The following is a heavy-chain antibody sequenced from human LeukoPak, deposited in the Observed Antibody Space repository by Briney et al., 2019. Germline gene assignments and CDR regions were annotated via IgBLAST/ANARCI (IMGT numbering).Heavy chain of an antibody. CDR1: GYTLSEYG. D-gene: IGHD4-11*01. V-gene: IGHV1-18*01. CDR2: ITTYNGNR. Sequence: ASVKVSCKASGYTLSEYGISWVRQAPGQGLEWVGWITTYNGNRKYAEKFQGRVTLTTDTSTSTAYMELRSLRSDDTALYYCARERYSNYEANAFDIWGQGTMVTVSS. J-gene: IGHJ3*02. CDR3: ARERYSNYEANAFDI.